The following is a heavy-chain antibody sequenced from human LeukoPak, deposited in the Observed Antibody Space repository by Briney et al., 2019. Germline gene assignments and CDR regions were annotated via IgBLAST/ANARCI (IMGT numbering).Heavy chain of an antibody. CDR1: GYTFTSYG. CDR2: ISAYNGNT. Sequence: ASVKVSCKASGYTFTSYGISWVRHAPGQGLEWMGWISAYNGNTNYAQKLQGRVTITTDTSTSTDYMELRCLRSDDTAVYYCARDSGITIFGVALTDAFDIWGQGTMVTVSS. D-gene: IGHD3-3*01. V-gene: IGHV1-18*01. CDR3: ARDSGITIFGVALTDAFDI. J-gene: IGHJ3*02.